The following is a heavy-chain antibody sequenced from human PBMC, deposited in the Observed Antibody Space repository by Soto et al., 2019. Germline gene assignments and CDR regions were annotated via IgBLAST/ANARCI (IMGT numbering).Heavy chain of an antibody. CDR3: AGGDDSDFDY. CDR2: IYYSGST. D-gene: IGHD2-21*02. Sequence: SETLSLTCTVSGGPMSSYYWSWIRQPPGKGLEWIGYIYYSGSTNYSPSLKSRVTISVDTSKNQFSLKLYSVTAADTAVYYCAGGDDSDFDYWGQGTLVTVSS. J-gene: IGHJ4*02. V-gene: IGHV4-59*01. CDR1: GGPMSSYY.